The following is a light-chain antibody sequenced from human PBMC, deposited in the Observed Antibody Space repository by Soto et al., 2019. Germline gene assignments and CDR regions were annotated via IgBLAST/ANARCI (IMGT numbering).Light chain of an antibody. Sequence: DIQMTQSPSSLSASVGDTVSVTCRASQSVSGWLAWYQQKPGEAPKLLIYDASALPRGVPSRFSGSGSGTKFTLTIASLQPDDFATCYCQQYETFSGTFGPGTKVDIK. CDR2: DAS. CDR1: QSVSGW. CDR3: QQYETFSGT. J-gene: IGKJ1*01. V-gene: IGKV1-5*01.